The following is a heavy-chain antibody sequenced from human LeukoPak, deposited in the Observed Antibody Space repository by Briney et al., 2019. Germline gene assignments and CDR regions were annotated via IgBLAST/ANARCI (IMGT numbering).Heavy chain of an antibody. CDR2: IYHSGST. Sequence: SETLSLTCTVSGYSISSGYYWGWIRQPPGKGLEWIGSIYHSGSTYYNPSLKSRVTISVDTSKNQFSLKLSSVTAADTAVYYCARVVERGGYDLHDAFDIWGQGTMVTVSS. CDR3: ARVVERGGYDLHDAFDI. J-gene: IGHJ3*02. V-gene: IGHV4-38-2*02. D-gene: IGHD5-12*01. CDR1: GYSISSGYY.